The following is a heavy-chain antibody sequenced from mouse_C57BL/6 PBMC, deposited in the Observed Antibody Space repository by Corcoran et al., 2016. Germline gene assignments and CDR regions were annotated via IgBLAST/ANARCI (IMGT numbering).Heavy chain of an antibody. Sequence: DVQLQESGPGLVKPSQSLSLTCSVTGYSITSGYYWNWIRQFPGNKLEWMGYISYDGSNNYNPSLKNRISITRDTSKNQFFLKLNSVTTEDTVTYYCAREVRLDYAMDYWGQGTSVTVSS. CDR3: AREVRLDYAMDY. CDR1: GYSITSGYY. V-gene: IGHV3-6*01. J-gene: IGHJ4*01. D-gene: IGHD2-2*01. CDR2: ISYDGSN.